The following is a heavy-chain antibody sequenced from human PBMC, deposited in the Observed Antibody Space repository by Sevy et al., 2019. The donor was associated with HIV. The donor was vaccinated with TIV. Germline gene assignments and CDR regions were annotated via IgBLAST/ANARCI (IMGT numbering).Heavy chain of an antibody. V-gene: IGHV1-18*01. CDR1: GYIFTTYG. CDR3: ARVQTLVTTIPGDY. Sequence: ASVKVASEASGYIFTTYGITWVRQAPGQGLEWMGWISVANGRTNYAQKSQGRVTMTTDTSTSTAYMELRSLTFDDAAVYYCARVQTLVTTIPGDYWGQGTLVTVSS. J-gene: IGHJ4*02. D-gene: IGHD2-21*02. CDR2: ISVANGRT.